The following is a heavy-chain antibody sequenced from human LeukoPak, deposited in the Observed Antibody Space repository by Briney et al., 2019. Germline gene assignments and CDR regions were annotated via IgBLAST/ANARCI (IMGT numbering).Heavy chain of an antibody. Sequence: ASVKVSCKASGYTFTDYNIHWVRQAPGQGLEWMGWINPNSGGTNYAQKFQGRVTMTRDTSISTAYMELSRLRSDDTAVYYCARDLGVGASFDYWGQGTLVTVSS. V-gene: IGHV1-2*02. CDR2: INPNSGGT. CDR1: GYTFTDYN. D-gene: IGHD1-26*01. CDR3: ARDLGVGASFDY. J-gene: IGHJ4*02.